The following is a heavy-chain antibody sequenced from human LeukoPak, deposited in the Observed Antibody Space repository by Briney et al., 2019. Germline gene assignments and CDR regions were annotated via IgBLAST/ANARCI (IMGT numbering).Heavy chain of an antibody. CDR2: IYHSGST. D-gene: IGHD4-17*01. V-gene: IGHV4-4*02. CDR1: GGSISSSNW. J-gene: IGHJ3*02. CDR3: ASSYGDYLAFDI. Sequence: SETLSLTCAVSGGSISSSNWWSWVRQPPGKGLEWIGEIYHSGSTNYNPSLKGRVTISVDKSKNQFSLKLSSVTAADTAVYYCASSYGDYLAFDIWGQGTMVTVSS.